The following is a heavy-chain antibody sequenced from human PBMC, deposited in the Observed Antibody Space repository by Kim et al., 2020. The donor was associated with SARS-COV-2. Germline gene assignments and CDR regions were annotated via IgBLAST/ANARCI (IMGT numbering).Heavy chain of an antibody. CDR2: ISRNGRFI. CDR3: ARPGNYYGSGGFT. CDR1: GFTLTPYS. J-gene: IGHJ5*02. D-gene: IGHD3-10*01. V-gene: IGHV3-21*01. Sequence: GGSLRLSCAVSGFTLTPYSMNWVRQAPGKGLEWVSYISRNGRFIHYADPVKGRFTISRDNAKNSLYLQISSLRVEDTAVYYGARPGNYYGSGGFTWGQGTLFTVSS.